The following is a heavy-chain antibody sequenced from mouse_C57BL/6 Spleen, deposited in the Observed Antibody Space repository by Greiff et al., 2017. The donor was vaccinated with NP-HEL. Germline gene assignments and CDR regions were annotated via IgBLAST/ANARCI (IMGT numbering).Heavy chain of an antibody. J-gene: IGHJ2*01. CDR1: GYTFTDYN. V-gene: IGHV1-18*01. CDR3: ARPNWDRGYFDY. CDR2: INPNNGGT. Sequence: VQLQQSGPELVKPGASVKIPCKASGYTFTDYNMDWVKQSHGKSLEWIGDINPNNGGTIYNQKFKGKATLTAEKSSSTAYMQLSSLTSEDSAVYFCARPNWDRGYFDYWGQGTTLTVSS. D-gene: IGHD4-1*01.